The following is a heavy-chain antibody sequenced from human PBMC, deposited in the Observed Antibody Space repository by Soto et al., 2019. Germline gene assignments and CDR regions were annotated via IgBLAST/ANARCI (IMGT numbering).Heavy chain of an antibody. J-gene: IGHJ3*01. Sequence: QVQLQESGPGLVKPSETLSLTCTVAGGCISSYYWSWIRQPPGKGLEWIGYIYYSGSTNYNPSLKSRVTISVDTSKNQFSLKLSSVTAADTAVYYCARRWGYAFDFWGQGTMVTVSS. CDR3: ARRWGYAFDF. CDR2: IYYSGST. D-gene: IGHD1-26*01. CDR1: GGCISSYY. V-gene: IGHV4-59*08.